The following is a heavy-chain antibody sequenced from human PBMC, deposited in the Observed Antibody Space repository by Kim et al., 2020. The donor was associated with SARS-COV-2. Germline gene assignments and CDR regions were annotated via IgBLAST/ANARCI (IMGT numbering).Heavy chain of an antibody. CDR1: GFTFSSYG. CDR3: ARGHYDILTGYFRNYFDY. J-gene: IGHJ4*02. D-gene: IGHD3-9*01. Sequence: GGSLRLSCAASGFTFSSYGMHWVRQAPGKGLEWVAVISYDGSNKYYADSVKGRFTISRDNSKNTLYLQMNSLRAEDTAVYYCARGHYDILTGYFRNYFDYWCQGTLVTVS. V-gene: IGHV3-33*05. CDR2: ISYDGSNK.